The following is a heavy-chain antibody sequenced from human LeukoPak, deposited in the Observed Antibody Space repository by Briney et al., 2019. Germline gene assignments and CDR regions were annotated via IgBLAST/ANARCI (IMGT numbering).Heavy chain of an antibody. CDR1: GGSISSSNW. J-gene: IGHJ4*02. CDR3: VRDNPRCCGVVPVNIDDF. D-gene: IGHD2-15*01. Sequence: PSGTLSLTCAVSGGSISSSNWWSWVRHPPGKGLEWVANIKQDGSEKYYVDSVKGRFTISRDNAKNSLYLQMNRLRAEDTAVYYCVRDNPRCCGVVPVNIDDFWGQGTLVTVSS. CDR2: IKQDGSEK. V-gene: IGHV3-7*01.